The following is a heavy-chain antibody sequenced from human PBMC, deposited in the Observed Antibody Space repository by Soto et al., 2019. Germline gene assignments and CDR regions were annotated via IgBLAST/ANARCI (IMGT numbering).Heavy chain of an antibody. Sequence: QSGGSLRLSCVASGFTFGNYFMYWVRQAPGKGLLWVSRIAPDGTTTAYADSVRGRFTVSRHNAESTLFLQMNSLRAEDTALYYCVGYNWNYPNYWGQGTLVTVSS. CDR1: GFTFGNYF. D-gene: IGHD1-7*01. CDR2: IAPDGTTT. J-gene: IGHJ4*02. V-gene: IGHV3-74*03. CDR3: VGYNWNYPNY.